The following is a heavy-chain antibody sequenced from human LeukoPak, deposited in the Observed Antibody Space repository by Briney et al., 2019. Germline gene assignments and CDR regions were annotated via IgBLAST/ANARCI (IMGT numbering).Heavy chain of an antibody. CDR1: GFTFDNFA. V-gene: IGHV3-9*01. D-gene: IGHD3-10*01. J-gene: IGHJ3*02. Sequence: DRSLRLSCAASGFTFDNFAMQWVRQAPGKGLEWVSGISSKSGSIGYADSVKGRFTISRDNAKNSLYLQMNSLRAEDTALYYCATDSGMGAFDIWGQGTMVTVSS. CDR2: ISSKSGSI. CDR3: ATDSGMGAFDI.